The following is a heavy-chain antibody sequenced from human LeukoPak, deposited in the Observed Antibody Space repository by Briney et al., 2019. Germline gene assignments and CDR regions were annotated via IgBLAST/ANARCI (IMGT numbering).Heavy chain of an antibody. Sequence: GRSLRLSCAASGFAFGRYAMHWVRQPPGKGLEWVAVISFDKTTKDYGDSVKGRFTISRDNSENKVYLQMNNVRVDDTAVYYCGRDVQGREETVVGDYWGQGTRVTVSS. J-gene: IGHJ4*02. CDR3: GRDVQGREETVVGDY. CDR1: GFAFGRYA. CDR2: ISFDKTTK. V-gene: IGHV3-33*01. D-gene: IGHD3-22*01.